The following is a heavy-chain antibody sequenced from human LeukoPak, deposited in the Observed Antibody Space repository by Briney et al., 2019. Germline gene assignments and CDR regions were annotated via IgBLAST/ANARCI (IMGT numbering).Heavy chain of an antibody. CDR3: AKAYSSSWYHYFDY. CDR2: ISDSGGST. V-gene: IGHV3-23*01. J-gene: IGHJ4*02. CDR1: GFTFSSYA. Sequence: PGGSLRLSCAASGFTFSSYAMSWVRQAPGKGLEWVSGISDSGGSTYYADSVKGRFTISRDNSRNTLYLQMNSLRAEDTAVYYCAKAYSSSWYHYFDYWGQGTLVTVSS. D-gene: IGHD6-13*01.